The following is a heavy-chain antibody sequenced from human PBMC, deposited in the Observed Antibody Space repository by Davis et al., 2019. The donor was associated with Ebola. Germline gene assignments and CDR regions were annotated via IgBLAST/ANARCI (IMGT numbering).Heavy chain of an antibody. D-gene: IGHD5-18*01. J-gene: IGHJ6*02. CDR2: INTNTGNP. Sequence: AASVKVSCKASGYTFTSYAMNWARQAPGQGLEWMGWINTNTGNPTYAHGFTRRFVFSLDTSVSTAYLQISSLKAEDTAVYYCARGVDTAMVYYYYGMDVWGQGTTVTVSS. V-gene: IGHV7-4-1*02. CDR1: GYTFTSYA. CDR3: ARGVDTAMVYYYYGMDV.